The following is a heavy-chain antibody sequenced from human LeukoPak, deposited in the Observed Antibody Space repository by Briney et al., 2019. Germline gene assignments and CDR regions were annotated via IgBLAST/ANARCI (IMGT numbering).Heavy chain of an antibody. V-gene: IGHV3-23*01. D-gene: IGHD2/OR15-2a*01. J-gene: IGHJ6*01. Sequence: GGSPRLSCAASGFTFSGFAMSWVRRTPGKGLEWVSGISGSGDNTLYAASVKGRFTISRDNSKNTLYLEMNSLRAEDTAIYYCAKMKGHPLQKYYMDVWGQGTTVTVSS. CDR1: GFTFSGFA. CDR2: ISGSGDNT. CDR3: AKMKGHPLQKYYMDV.